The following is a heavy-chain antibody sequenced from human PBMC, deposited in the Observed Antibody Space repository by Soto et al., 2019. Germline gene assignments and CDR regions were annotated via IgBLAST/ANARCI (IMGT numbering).Heavy chain of an antibody. CDR2: MSYDGTNK. V-gene: IGHV3-30-3*01. Sequence: GGSLRLSCTASGFMLSAYAMFWVRQAPGKGLEWVAAMSYDGTNKYYADSLKGRFTISRDNSKNTLFLQMSSLTADDSAVYYCARDPSPYTSGWYGIDFWGLGTLVTVSS. CDR3: ARDPSPYTSGWYGIDF. D-gene: IGHD6-19*01. CDR1: GFMLSAYA. J-gene: IGHJ4*01.